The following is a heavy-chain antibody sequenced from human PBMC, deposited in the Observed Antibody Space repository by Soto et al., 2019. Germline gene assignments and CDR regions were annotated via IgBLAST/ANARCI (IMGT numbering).Heavy chain of an antibody. J-gene: IGHJ6*02. Sequence: SETLSLTCAFYCGSFSGYYWSGIRQSPGKGLEWIGEINHSGSTNYNPSLKSRVTISVDTSKNQFSLKLSSVSAADTAVYFCARRRGRQQLVQRYYNGMDVWGQGTTVTVSS. CDR2: INHSGST. D-gene: IGHD6-13*01. CDR1: CGSFSGYY. V-gene: IGHV4-34*01. CDR3: ARRRGRQQLVQRYYNGMDV.